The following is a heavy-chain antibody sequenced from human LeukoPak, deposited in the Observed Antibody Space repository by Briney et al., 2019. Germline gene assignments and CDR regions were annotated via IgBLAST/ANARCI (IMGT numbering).Heavy chain of an antibody. CDR1: GGSISSYY. J-gene: IGHJ4*02. Sequence: PSETLSLTCKVPGGSISSYYWSWIRQPAGKGLEWIGRIYTSGSTNYNPSLKSRVTMSVDTSKNQSSLKLSSVTAADTAVYYCARESMYSSSWAIDYWGQGTLVTVSS. CDR2: IYTSGST. CDR3: ARESMYSSSWAIDY. D-gene: IGHD6-13*01. V-gene: IGHV4-4*07.